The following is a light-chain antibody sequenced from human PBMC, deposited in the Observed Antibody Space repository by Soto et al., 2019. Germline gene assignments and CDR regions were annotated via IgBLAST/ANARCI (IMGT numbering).Light chain of an antibody. CDR3: QQYNYWQWT. V-gene: IGKV3-15*01. CDR2: GAS. CDR1: QSVRSN. Sequence: EIVLTQSPGPLSLSPGERATLSCRASQSVRSNLAWYQQKPGQAPRLLIYGASTGATGIPARFSGSWSGTEFTLTISSLQSEDFAVYYCQQYNYWQWTLGQGTKVDIK. J-gene: IGKJ1*01.